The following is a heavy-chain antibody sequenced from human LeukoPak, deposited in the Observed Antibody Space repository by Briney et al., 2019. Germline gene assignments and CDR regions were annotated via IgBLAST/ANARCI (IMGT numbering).Heavy chain of an antibody. D-gene: IGHD3-16*02. J-gene: IGHJ4*02. CDR1: GGSISSSSYY. CDR2: IYYSGST. CDR3: ASRKITYYDYVWGSYRPFDY. Sequence: SETLFLTCTVSGGSISSSSYYWGWIRQPPGKGLEWIGSIYYSGSTYYNPSLKSRVTISVDTSKNQFSLKLSSVTAADTAVYYCASRKITYYDYVWGSYRPFDYWGQGTLVTVSS. V-gene: IGHV4-39*01.